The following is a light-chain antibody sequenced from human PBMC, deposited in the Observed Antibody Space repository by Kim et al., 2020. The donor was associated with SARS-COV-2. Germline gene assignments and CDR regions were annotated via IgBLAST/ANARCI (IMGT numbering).Light chain of an antibody. CDR3: QSYNSSNLV. Sequence: GNTVTVSCTRSSGSIDSNYVQWYQQRPGSSPTTVIYEDDQRPSGVPDRFSGSIDSSSNSASLTISGLKTEDEADYYCQSYNSSNLVFGGGTQLTVL. CDR2: EDD. V-gene: IGLV6-57*01. CDR1: SGSIDSNY. J-gene: IGLJ2*01.